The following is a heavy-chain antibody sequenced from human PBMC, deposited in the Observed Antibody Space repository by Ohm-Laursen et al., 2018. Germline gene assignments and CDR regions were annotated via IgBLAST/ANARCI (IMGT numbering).Heavy chain of an antibody. J-gene: IGHJ4*02. V-gene: IGHV1-2*06. D-gene: IGHD6-13*01. Sequence: ASVKVSCKASGYTFSDYYMHWVRQAPGQGLEWMGRINPNSGGTNYAQKFQGRVTMTRDTSISTAYMELSRLRSDDTAVYYCASDIRTSSWSSFDYWGQGTLVTVSS. CDR2: INPNSGGT. CDR1: GYTFSDYY. CDR3: ASDIRTSSWSSFDY.